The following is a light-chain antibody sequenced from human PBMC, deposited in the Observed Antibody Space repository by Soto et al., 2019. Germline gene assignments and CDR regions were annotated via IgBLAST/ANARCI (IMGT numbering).Light chain of an antibody. CDR2: EVN. J-gene: IGLJ1*01. Sequence: QSALTQPASVSGSPGQSITISCTGTSSDVCGYNYVSWYQQHPGKAPKLMIYEVNNRPSGVSTRFSGSKSGNTASLTISGLQAEEEDDYYCSSYTSSITYVFGSGTKLTVL. V-gene: IGLV2-14*03. CDR1: SSDVCGYNY. CDR3: SSYTSSITYV.